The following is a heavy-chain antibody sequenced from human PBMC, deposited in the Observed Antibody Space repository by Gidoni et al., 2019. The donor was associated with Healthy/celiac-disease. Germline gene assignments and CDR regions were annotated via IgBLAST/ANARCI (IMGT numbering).Heavy chain of an antibody. D-gene: IGHD5-12*01. V-gene: IGHV4-59*01. Sequence: STNYNPSLKSRVTISVDTSKNQFSLKLSSVTAADTAVYYCARAVATIPYYYYGMDVWGQGTTVTVSS. J-gene: IGHJ6*02. CDR2: ST. CDR3: ARAVATIPYYYYGMDV.